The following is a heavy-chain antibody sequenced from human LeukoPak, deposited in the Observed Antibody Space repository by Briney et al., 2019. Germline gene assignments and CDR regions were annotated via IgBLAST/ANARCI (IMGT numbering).Heavy chain of an antibody. V-gene: IGHV3-30*02. CDR1: GFTFSSYG. D-gene: IGHD1-20*01. J-gene: IGHJ4*02. Sequence: PGGSLRLSCAASGFTFSSYGMHWVRQAPGKGLEWVAFIRYDGSNKYYADSVKGRFTISRDNAKNSLYLQMNSLRAEDTAVYYCARDLTGRGDYWGQGTLVTVSS. CDR3: ARDLTGRGDY. CDR2: IRYDGSNK.